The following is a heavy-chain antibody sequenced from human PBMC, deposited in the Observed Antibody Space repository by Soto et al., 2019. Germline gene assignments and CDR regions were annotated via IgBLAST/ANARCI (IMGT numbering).Heavy chain of an antibody. V-gene: IGHV3-23*01. CDR3: AKFTVVVVAANLFDY. CDR1: GFTFSSYA. J-gene: IGHJ4*02. D-gene: IGHD2-15*01. CDR2: ISGSGGST. Sequence: EVQLLESGGGLVQPGGSLRLSCAASGFTFSSYAMSWVRQAPGKGLEWVSAISGSGGSTYYADSVKGRFTISRDNYNNTLYLQMNSLRAEDTAVYYCAKFTVVVVAANLFDYWGQGTLVTVSS.